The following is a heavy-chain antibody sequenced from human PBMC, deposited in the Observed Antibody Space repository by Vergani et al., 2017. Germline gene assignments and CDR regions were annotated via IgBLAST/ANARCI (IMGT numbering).Heavy chain of an antibody. CDR2: ISSSGSP. J-gene: IGHJ4*02. D-gene: IGHD3-22*01. Sequence: QLQLQESGPGLVKPSETLSLSCRVSGDSISRSHYYWGFIRQPPGKGLEWIGSISSSGSPYYNPSLKSRVTISVDTSKNQFSLKLSSVTAADTAVYYCAREGGKYYDSSRPPDYWGQGTLVTVSS. V-gene: IGHV4-30-4*08. CDR1: GDSISRSHYY. CDR3: AREGGKYYDSSRPPDY.